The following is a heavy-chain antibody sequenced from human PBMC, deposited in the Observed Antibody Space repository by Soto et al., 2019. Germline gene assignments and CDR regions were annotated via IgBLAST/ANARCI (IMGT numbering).Heavy chain of an antibody. CDR3: ARGPGGPDGPGDY. Sequence: GASVKVSCKASGGTFSTYTITWVRQAPEQGLEWMGRIIPIIGIINYAQKFQGRVTITRDTSASTAYMELSSLRSEDTAVYYCARGPGGPDGPGDYWGQGTLVTVSS. J-gene: IGHJ4*02. V-gene: IGHV1-69*02. CDR1: GGTFSTYT. D-gene: IGHD2-15*01. CDR2: IIPIIGII.